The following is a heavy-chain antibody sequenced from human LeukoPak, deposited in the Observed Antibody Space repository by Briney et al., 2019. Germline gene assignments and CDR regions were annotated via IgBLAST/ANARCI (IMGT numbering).Heavy chain of an antibody. CDR1: GFTFSSYG. V-gene: IGHV3-23*01. CDR2: LSGSGGST. CDR3: ARVLRYYYDSSGNAFDI. Sequence: GGSLRLSCAASGFTFSSYGMSWVRQAPGKGLEWVSSLSGSGGSTYYADSVKGRFTISRDNSKNTLFLQMNSLRAEDTAVYYCARVLRYYYDSSGNAFDIWGQGTMVTVS. D-gene: IGHD3-22*01. J-gene: IGHJ3*02.